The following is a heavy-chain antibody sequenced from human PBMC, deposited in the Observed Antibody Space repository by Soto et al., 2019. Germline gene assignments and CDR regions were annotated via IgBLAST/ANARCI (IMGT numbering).Heavy chain of an antibody. CDR1: GYTFSSYG. V-gene: IGHV1-18*04. Sequence: QVQLVQSGAEVKKPGASVKVSCKASGYTFSSYGITWVRQAPGQGLEGMGWISVYSGKTSYAQKLQDRVTMSTDTSTSTAYMELRSLRSDDTAFYYCARSAMAGDYYYYGMDVWGRGTTVTVSS. CDR3: ARSAMAGDYYYYGMDV. J-gene: IGHJ6*02. D-gene: IGHD6-19*01. CDR2: ISVYSGKT.